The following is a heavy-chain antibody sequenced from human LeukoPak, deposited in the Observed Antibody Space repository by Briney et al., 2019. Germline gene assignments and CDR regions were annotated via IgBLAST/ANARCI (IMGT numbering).Heavy chain of an antibody. V-gene: IGHV1-3*01. CDR1: GYTFTSYA. CDR2: INAGKGNT. Sequence: GASVKVSCKASGYTFTSYAIHWVRQAPGQRLEWMGWINAGKGNTKYSQKFQDRVTLTRDTSASTAYMELSSLRSEDTAVYYCARDRMVRGVIPVVSLDYWGQGTLVTVSS. CDR3: ARDRMVRGVIPVVSLDY. J-gene: IGHJ4*02. D-gene: IGHD3-10*01.